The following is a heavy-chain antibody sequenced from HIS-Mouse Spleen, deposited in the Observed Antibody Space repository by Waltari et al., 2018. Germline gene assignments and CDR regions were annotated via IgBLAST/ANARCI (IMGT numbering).Heavy chain of an antibody. J-gene: IGHJ4*02. CDR1: GFTFRSYG. D-gene: IGHD2-8*01. Sequence: QVQLVESGGGVVQPGRSLRLSCAASGFTFRSYGMHWVRQAPGKGRGGGVVRWYDGSNKYYAESGKGRFTISRDNSKNTLYLQMNSLRAEDTAVYYCAKGGLMVYAIGDYWGQGTLVTVSS. CDR3: AKGGLMVYAIGDY. V-gene: IGHV3-33*06. CDR2: RWYDGSNK.